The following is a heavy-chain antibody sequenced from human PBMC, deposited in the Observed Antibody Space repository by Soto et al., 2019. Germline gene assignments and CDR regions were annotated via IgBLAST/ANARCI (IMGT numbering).Heavy chain of an antibody. CDR3: ARANSGSYYWYFDL. D-gene: IGHD1-26*01. CDR2: IYYSGST. J-gene: IGHJ2*01. V-gene: IGHV4-31*03. Sequence: ASETLSLTCTVSGGSISSGGYYWSWIRQHPGKGLEWIGYIYYSGSTYYNPSLKSRVTISVDTSKNQFSLKLSSVTAADTAVYYCARANSGSYYWYFDLWGRGTLVTVSS. CDR1: GGSISSGGYY.